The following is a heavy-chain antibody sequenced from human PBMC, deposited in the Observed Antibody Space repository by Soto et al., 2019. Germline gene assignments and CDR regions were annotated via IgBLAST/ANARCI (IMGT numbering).Heavy chain of an antibody. CDR2: TRKRSDSFTT. V-gene: IGHV3-72*01. D-gene: IGHD3-16*01. Sequence: EVQLVESGGGLVQPGGSLRLSCAASGFTLSDHHINWVRQAPGKGLEWLGRTRKRSDSFTTEYAASVKGRFTISRDDSKSLVFLQMNSLKTDDTAIYYCVVELFYCFEDWGQGTLVTVSS. CDR1: GFTLSDHH. J-gene: IGHJ4*02. CDR3: VVELFYCFED.